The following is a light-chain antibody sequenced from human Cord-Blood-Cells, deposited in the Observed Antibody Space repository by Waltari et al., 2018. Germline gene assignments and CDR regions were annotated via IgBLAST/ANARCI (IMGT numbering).Light chain of an antibody. CDR1: QSVSSY. CDR3: QQRSNWPPT. Sequence: ELVLTHSLATLPLSPWARATHSCRASQSVSSYLARYQPKACEAPRLLIYDSSNRNTGIPGWFSGSGSGTYFTLTISSLEPEVFAVYYSQQRSNWPPTFGGGTKVEIK. J-gene: IGKJ4*01. V-gene: IGKV3-11*01. CDR2: DSS.